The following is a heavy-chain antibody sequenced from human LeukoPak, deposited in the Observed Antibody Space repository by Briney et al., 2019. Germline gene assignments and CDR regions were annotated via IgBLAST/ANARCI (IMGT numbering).Heavy chain of an antibody. V-gene: IGHV3-23*01. J-gene: IGHJ4*02. CDR3: AKDSGYHFDLIGLDY. D-gene: IGHD5-12*01. CDR2: ISGNGDST. Sequence: EGSLRLSCAASGFIFSSYAMSWVRQAPGKGLEWVSAISGNGDSTYYADSVKGRFTISRDNSKNTLYLQVNSLRAEDTAVYYCAKDSGYHFDLIGLDYWGQGTLVTVSS. CDR1: GFIFSSYA.